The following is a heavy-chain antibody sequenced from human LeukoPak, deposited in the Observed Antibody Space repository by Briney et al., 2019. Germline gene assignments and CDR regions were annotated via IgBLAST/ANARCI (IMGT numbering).Heavy chain of an antibody. D-gene: IGHD3-10*01. CDR3: ARVFGGRYYYGSGSYYKGGYYFGY. J-gene: IGHJ4*02. CDR1: GFTFSSYA. Sequence: GGSLRLSCAASGFTFSSYAMSWVRQAPGKGLEWVSAISGSGGSTYYADSVKGRFTISRDNAKNSLYLQMNSLRAEDTAVYYCARVFGGRYYYGSGSYYKGGYYFGYWGQGTLVTVSS. CDR2: ISGSGGST. V-gene: IGHV3-23*01.